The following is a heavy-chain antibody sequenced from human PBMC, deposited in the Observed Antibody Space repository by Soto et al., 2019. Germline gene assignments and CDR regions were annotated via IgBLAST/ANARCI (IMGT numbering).Heavy chain of an antibody. CDR3: ARGGKGRRYGYYYYGMDV. Sequence: LSLTCAVYGGSFSGCHWSCIRQPPGKGLEWIGEINHSGSTNYNPALKSRVTISVDTSKNQFSLKLSSVTAADTAVYYCARGGKGRRYGYYYYGMDVWGQGSTVT. CDR1: GGSFSGCH. J-gene: IGHJ6*02. CDR2: INHSGST. V-gene: IGHV4-34*01. D-gene: IGHD5-18*01.